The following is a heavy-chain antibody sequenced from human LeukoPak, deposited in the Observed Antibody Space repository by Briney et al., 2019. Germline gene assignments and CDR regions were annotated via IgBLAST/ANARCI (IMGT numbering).Heavy chain of an antibody. J-gene: IGHJ4*02. D-gene: IGHD5-18*01. CDR2: INHWAST. V-gene: IGHV4-34*01. Sequence: SETLSLTCAVYGGSFSGYYWSWIRQPPGKGLEWIGEINHWASTNYNPSLKSRVTISVDTSKNQFSLKLSSVTAADTAVYYCARGWRIQQWLAYWGQGTLVTVSS. CDR1: GGSFSGYY. CDR3: ARGWRIQQWLAY.